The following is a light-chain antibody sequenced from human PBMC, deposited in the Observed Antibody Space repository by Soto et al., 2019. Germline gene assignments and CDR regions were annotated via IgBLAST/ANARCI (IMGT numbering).Light chain of an antibody. CDR3: QSYDSSLSGYVV. CDR1: SSNIGAGYD. Sequence: QSVLTQPPSVSGAPGQRVTISCTGSSSNIGAGYDVHWYQQLLGTVPKLLIYGNSNRPSGVPDRFSGSKSGTSASLAITGLQAEDEADYYCQSYDSSLSGYVVFGGGTKVTVL. V-gene: IGLV1-40*01. J-gene: IGLJ2*01. CDR2: GNS.